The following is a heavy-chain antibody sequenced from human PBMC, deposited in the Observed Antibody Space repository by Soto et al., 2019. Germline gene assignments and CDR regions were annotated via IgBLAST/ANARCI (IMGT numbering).Heavy chain of an antibody. CDR2: ISAYNGNT. D-gene: IGHD4-17*01. CDR1: GYTFTSYG. J-gene: IGHJ3*02. CDR3: ATSTTVTTFDAFDI. Sequence: ASVKVSCKAAGYTFTSYGISWVRQAPGQGLEWMGWISAYNGNTNYAQKLQGRVTMTTDTSTSTAYMELRSLRSDDTAVYYCATSTTVTTFDAFDIWGKGTMVTVSS. V-gene: IGHV1-18*01.